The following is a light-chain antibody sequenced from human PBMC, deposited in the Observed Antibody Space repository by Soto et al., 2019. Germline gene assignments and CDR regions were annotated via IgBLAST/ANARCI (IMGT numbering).Light chain of an antibody. CDR1: KSVSSN. CDR2: GAS. V-gene: IGKV3-15*01. J-gene: IGKJ2*01. Sequence: EIVMTQSPATLSVSPGERATLSCRASKSVSSNLAWYQQKPGQAPRLLMYGASTRATGVPARFSGRVSGTEFTLTIDSLQSEDFSVYYCQQYNNWHSFTFGQGTKLVIK. CDR3: QQYNNWHSFT.